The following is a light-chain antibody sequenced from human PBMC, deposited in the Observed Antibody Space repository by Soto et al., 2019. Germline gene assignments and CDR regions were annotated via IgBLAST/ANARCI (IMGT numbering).Light chain of an antibody. V-gene: IGKV3-20*01. Sequence: EIVLTQSPGTRCLSPGERATLSCRASQGVSSSFLAWDQQKPGQAPRLLIYGASSRATGIPDRFRGSGSGTAFTLTISRLEPEDVAVYYCQQYGSSPLTFGGGTKVEIK. J-gene: IGKJ4*01. CDR3: QQYGSSPLT. CDR1: QGVSSSF. CDR2: GAS.